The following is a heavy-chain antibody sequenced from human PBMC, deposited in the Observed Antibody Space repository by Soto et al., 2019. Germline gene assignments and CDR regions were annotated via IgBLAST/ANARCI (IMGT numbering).Heavy chain of an antibody. CDR1: GYSFTSYW. CDR3: ARRGGVVRNFYHYYYGMDV. D-gene: IGHD2-15*01. Sequence: PGESLKISCKGSGYSFTSYWIGWVRQMPGKGLEWMGIIYPGDSDTRYSPSFQGQVTISADKSISTAYLQWSSLKASDTAMYYCARRGGVVRNFYHYYYGMDVWGQGTRVTVSS. CDR2: IYPGDSDT. V-gene: IGHV5-51*01. J-gene: IGHJ6*02.